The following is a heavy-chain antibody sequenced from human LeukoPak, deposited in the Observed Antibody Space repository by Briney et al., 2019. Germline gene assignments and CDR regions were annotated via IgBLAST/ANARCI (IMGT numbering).Heavy chain of an antibody. J-gene: IGHJ5*02. D-gene: IGHD3-10*01. Sequence: PSETLSLTCTVSGGSISSYYWSWIRQPPGKGLEWIGYIYYSGSTNYNPSLKSRVTISVDTSKNQFSLKLSSVTAADTAVYYCASYMVQGVGEFDPWGQGTLVTVSS. CDR2: IYYSGST. V-gene: IGHV4-59*01. CDR1: GGSISSYY. CDR3: ASYMVQGVGEFDP.